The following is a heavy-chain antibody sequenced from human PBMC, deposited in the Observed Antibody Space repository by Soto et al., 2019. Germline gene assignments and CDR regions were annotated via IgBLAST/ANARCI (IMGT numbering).Heavy chain of an antibody. CDR3: ARVGGVAARTFDY. V-gene: IGHV4-59*01. D-gene: IGHD6-6*01. CDR1: GGSINDFY. CDR2: IYYSGRT. J-gene: IGHJ4*02. Sequence: SETLSLTCTVSGGSINDFYWSWIRQPPGKGLEWIGYIYYSGRTDYNPSLKGRVTISVDTSKNQFSLKLRSVTAADTAVYYCARVGGVAARTFDYWGQGTLVTVSP.